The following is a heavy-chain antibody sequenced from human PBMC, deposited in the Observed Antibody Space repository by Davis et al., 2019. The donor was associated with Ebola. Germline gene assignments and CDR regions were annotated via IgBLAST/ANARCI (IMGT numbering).Heavy chain of an antibody. CDR1: GYGFTSYW. CDR2: IYPGDSDT. V-gene: IGHV5-51*01. CDR3: ARRVITTSGVAIGAFDV. Sequence: GESLKISCKGSGYGFTSYWIAWVRQTPGKGLEWMGIIYPGDSDTRSSPSFEGQVTFSADNSITTAYLQWNSLKASDTAIYYCARRVITTSGVAIGAFDVWGPGTMVTVAA. D-gene: IGHD3-3*01. J-gene: IGHJ3*01.